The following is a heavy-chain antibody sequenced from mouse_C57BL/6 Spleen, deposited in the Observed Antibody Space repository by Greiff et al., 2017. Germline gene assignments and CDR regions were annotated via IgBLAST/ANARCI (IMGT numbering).Heavy chain of an antibody. J-gene: IGHJ2*01. Sequence: QVQLQQSGAELVKPGASVKISCKASGYAFSSYWMNWVKQRPGRGLEWIGQIYPGDGDTNYNGKFKGKATLTADKSSSTAYMQLSSLTSEDSAVYCGARGFITTVVTDYWGQGTTLTVSS. D-gene: IGHD1-1*01. CDR3: ARGFITTVVTDY. CDR1: GYAFSSYW. CDR2: IYPGDGDT. V-gene: IGHV1-80*01.